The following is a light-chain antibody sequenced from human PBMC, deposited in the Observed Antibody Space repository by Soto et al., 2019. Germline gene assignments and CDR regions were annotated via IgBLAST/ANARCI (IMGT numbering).Light chain of an antibody. CDR2: WAS. CDR1: QSVLYSYNNQKY. J-gene: IGKJ2*01. CDR3: QQYYSTTPT. Sequence: DIVMTQSPDSLAVALGERATINCKSSQSVLYSYNNQKYLAWYQQKPGQPPKMVIYWASTRESGVPDRFSGSGSGTDFTLTISSLQAEDVAVYYCQQYYSTTPTFGQGTKLEIK. V-gene: IGKV4-1*01.